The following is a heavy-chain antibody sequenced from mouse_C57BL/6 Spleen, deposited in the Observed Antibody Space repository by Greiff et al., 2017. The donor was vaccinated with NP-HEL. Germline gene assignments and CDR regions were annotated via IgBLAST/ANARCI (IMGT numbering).Heavy chain of an antibody. CDR2: IRSKSNNYAT. D-gene: IGHD3-2*02. J-gene: IGHJ3*01. CDR1: GFSFNTYA. V-gene: IGHV10-1*01. CDR3: VSTAAQATFAY. Sequence: EVQVVESGGGLVQPKGSLKLSCAASGFSFNTYAMNWVRQAPGKGLEWVARIRSKSNNYATYYADSVKDRFTISRDDSESMLYLQMNNLKTEDTAMYYCVSTAAQATFAYWGQGTLVTVSA.